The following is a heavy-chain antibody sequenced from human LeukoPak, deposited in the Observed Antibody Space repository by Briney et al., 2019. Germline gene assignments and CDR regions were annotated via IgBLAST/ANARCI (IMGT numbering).Heavy chain of an antibody. CDR2: INPNSGGT. V-gene: IGHV1-2*02. CDR1: GYTFTGYY. J-gene: IGHJ6*03. Sequence: ASVKVSCKASGYTFTGYYMHWVRQAPGQGLEWMGWINPNSGGTNYAQKFQGRVTMTRDTSISTAYMELSRLRSDDTAVYYCARGFVVVPAATQNYYYYYMDVWGKGTTVTISS. CDR3: ARGFVVVPAATQNYYYYYMDV. D-gene: IGHD2-2*01.